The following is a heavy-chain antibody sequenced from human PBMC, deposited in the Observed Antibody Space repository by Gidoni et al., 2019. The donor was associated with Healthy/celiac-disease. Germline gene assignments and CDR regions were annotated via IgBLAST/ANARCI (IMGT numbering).Heavy chain of an antibody. J-gene: IGHJ6*02. Sequence: QVQLVQSGAEVKKPGSSVKVSCKASGGTFRSYAISWVRQAPGQGLEWMGGIIPFLGTANYAQKFQGRVTITADESTSTAYMELSSLRSEDTAVYYCARFGDCSGGSCYRQRYYYYYGMDVWGQGTTVTVSS. D-gene: IGHD2-15*01. V-gene: IGHV1-69*01. CDR3: ARFGDCSGGSCYRQRYYYYYGMDV. CDR2: IIPFLGTA. CDR1: GGTFRSYA.